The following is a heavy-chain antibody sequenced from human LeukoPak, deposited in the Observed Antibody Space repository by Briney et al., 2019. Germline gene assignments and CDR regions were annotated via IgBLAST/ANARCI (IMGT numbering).Heavy chain of an antibody. CDR2: IYYTGTT. CDR1: GGSINNYY. V-gene: IGHV4-59*01. D-gene: IGHD2-15*01. CDR3: ARLECSGGRCWGVDY. Sequence: SETLSLTCTVSGGSINNYYWSWIRQPPGKGQEWIGYIYYTGTTNYNPSLKSRVTISIDTSKSQFALQLRTVTAADTAVYYCARLECSGGRCWGVDYWGQGTLVTVSS. J-gene: IGHJ4*02.